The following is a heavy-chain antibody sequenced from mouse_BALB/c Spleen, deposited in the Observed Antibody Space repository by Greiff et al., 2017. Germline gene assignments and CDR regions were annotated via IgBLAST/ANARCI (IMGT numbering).Heavy chain of an antibody. V-gene: IGHV1-28*01. CDR2: IDPFNGGT. CDR1: GYSFTSYY. CDR3: ASLPED. Sequence: EVQLQQSGPELMKPGASVKISSKASGYSFTSYYMHWVKQSHGKSLEWIGYIDPFNGGTSYNQKFKGKATLTVDKSSSTAYMHLSSLTSEDSAVYYCASLPEDWGQGTLVTVSA. J-gene: IGHJ3*01.